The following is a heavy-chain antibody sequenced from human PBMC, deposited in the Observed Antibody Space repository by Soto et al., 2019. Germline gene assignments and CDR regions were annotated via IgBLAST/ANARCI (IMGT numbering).Heavy chain of an antibody. Sequence: ASVKVSCKASGYTFTGYYMHWVRQAPGQGLEWMGWINPNSGGTNHAQKFQGWVTMTRDTSISTAYMELSRLRSDDTAVYYCAREVRDFWSGFFYGMDVWGQGTTVTVSS. CDR3: AREVRDFWSGFFYGMDV. J-gene: IGHJ6*02. CDR2: INPNSGGT. V-gene: IGHV1-2*04. D-gene: IGHD3-3*01. CDR1: GYTFTGYY.